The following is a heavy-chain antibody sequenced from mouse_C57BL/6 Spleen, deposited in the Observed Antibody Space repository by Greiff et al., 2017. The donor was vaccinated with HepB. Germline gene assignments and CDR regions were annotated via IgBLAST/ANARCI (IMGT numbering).Heavy chain of an antibody. CDR1: GFTFSDAW. J-gene: IGHJ3*01. Sequence: EVKVEESGGGLVQPGGSMKLSCAASGFTFSDAWMDWVRQSPEKGLEWVAEIRNKANNHATYYAESVKGRFTISRDDSKSSVYLQMNSLRAEDTGIYYCTSHLLYYYGSSSAWFAYWGQGTLVTVSA. V-gene: IGHV6-6*01. CDR2: IRNKANNHAT. D-gene: IGHD1-1*01. CDR3: TSHLLYYYGSSSAWFAY.